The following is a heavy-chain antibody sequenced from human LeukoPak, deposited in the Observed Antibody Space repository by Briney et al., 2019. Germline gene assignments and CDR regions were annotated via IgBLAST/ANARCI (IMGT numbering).Heavy chain of an antibody. V-gene: IGHV4-59*07. CDR3: ARVGRKIYGSGSYSIFDF. CDR2: NYYCGST. CDR1: GGPISSYY. J-gene: IGHJ4*02. Sequence: SDPLSLTCTVSGGPISSYYWSWIRQPPGKGLEWIGYNYYCGSTNYYPSLKSRVTISADTSKNQFSLKLSSVTAADTAVYYCARVGRKIYGSGSYSIFDFWGQGTLVTVSS. D-gene: IGHD3-10*01.